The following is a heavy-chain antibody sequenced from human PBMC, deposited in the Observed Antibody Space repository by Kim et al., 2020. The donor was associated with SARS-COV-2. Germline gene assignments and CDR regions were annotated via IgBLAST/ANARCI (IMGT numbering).Heavy chain of an antibody. CDR2: SNK. CDR3: ARGGGGFLDY. D-gene: IGHD3-10*01. V-gene: IGHV3-33*01. Sequence: SNKNYAASVKGRFTISRDNAENTLYLQLNSLRDDDIALYYCARGGGGFLDYWGQGNLVTVSS. J-gene: IGHJ4*02.